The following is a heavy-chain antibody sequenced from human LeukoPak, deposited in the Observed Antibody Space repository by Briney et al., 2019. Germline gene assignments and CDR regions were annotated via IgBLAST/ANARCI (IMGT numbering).Heavy chain of an antibody. Sequence: GGSLRLSCAASGFTFDDYGMSWVRHAPGKGLEWVSGINWNGGSTVYADSVKGRFTISRDNAKNSLHLQMNSLRAEDTALYYCARDFSYYYDSSGSFDYWGQGTLVTVSS. D-gene: IGHD3-22*01. CDR3: ARDFSYYYDSSGSFDY. V-gene: IGHV3-20*04. CDR2: INWNGGST. J-gene: IGHJ4*02. CDR1: GFTFDDYG.